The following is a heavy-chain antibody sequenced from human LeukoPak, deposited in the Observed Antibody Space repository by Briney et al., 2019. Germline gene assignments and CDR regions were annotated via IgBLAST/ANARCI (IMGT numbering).Heavy chain of an antibody. CDR2: INSDGSST. V-gene: IGHV3-74*01. CDR1: GFTLSSYW. CDR3: ARAPVGATCFDY. Sequence: GGSLRLSCAAPGFTLSSYWMHWVRQAPGKGLVWVSRINSDGSSTSYADSVKGRFTISRDNAKNTLYLQMNSLRAEDTAVYYCARAPVGATCFDYWGQGTLVTVSS. J-gene: IGHJ4*02. D-gene: IGHD1-26*01.